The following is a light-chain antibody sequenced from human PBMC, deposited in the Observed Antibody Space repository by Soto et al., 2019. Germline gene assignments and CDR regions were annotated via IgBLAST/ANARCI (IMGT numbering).Light chain of an antibody. CDR2: EVT. J-gene: IGLJ1*01. V-gene: IGLV2-14*01. Sequence: QSALTQPASVSGSPGQSITISCTGTRRDVGGYNYVSWYQQYPGKSPKLSIYEVTHRPSGVSNRFSGSKSGNTASLTISGLQAEDEADYYCSSYTISNTLPFVFGTGTKATVL. CDR3: SSYTISNTLPFV. CDR1: RRDVGGYNY.